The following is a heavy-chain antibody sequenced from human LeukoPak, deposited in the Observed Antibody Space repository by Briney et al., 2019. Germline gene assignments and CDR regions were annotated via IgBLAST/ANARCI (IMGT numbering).Heavy chain of an antibody. Sequence: ASVKVSCKASGFPFTRYDINWVRQTSAQGLEWMGWMNPNTGNPGYAQKFQGRVTMTRDTSTSTAYMELRDLRSEDTAVYYCVRDGEGVAISVNYWFDPWGQGTLVTVSS. D-gene: IGHD3-10*01. CDR3: VRDGEGVAISVNYWFDP. CDR2: MNPNTGNP. V-gene: IGHV1-8*01. J-gene: IGHJ5*02. CDR1: GFPFTRYD.